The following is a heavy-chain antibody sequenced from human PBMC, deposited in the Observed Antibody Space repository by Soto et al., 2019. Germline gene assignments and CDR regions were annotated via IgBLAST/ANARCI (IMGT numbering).Heavy chain of an antibody. CDR1: GFTFSNYA. V-gene: IGHV3-30*18. J-gene: IGHJ4*02. CDR3: AKPPDYNWNDY. D-gene: IGHD1-20*01. Sequence: GGSLRLSCAASGFTFSNYAMHWVRQAPGKGLEWLAIISYDGDNEYYADSVRGRFTISRDNSKNTLYLQTNNLRHEDTAVYYCAKPPDYNWNDYWGQGTLVTVSS. CDR2: ISYDGDNE.